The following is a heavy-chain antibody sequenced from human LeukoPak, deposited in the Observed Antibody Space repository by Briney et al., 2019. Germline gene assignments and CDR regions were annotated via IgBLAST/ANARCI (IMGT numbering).Heavy chain of an antibody. Sequence: GRSLRLSCAASGFTFNNYIMHWVRQAPVKGLEWVALISYDGSNKYYADSVKGRFTISRDNSKNMLFLQMNSLRAGDTAVYYCAREITAARTTNDHWGQGTLVTVSS. D-gene: IGHD6-6*01. CDR3: AREITAARTTNDH. CDR2: ISYDGSNK. J-gene: IGHJ4*02. V-gene: IGHV3-30*04. CDR1: GFTFNNYI.